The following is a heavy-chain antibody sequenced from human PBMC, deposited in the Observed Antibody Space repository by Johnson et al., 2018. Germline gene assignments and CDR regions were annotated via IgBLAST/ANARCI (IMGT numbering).Heavy chain of an antibody. Sequence: QVQLQESGPGLVKPSETLSLTCTVSRGSISRSSYYWGWIRQPPGKGLEWIGSIFYSGSPYYNPSLESRVTLSLDTAKNQLSLKLSPGTAADTAVYYCARIGYCSGASCYSFYYYYYYMDVWGKGTTVTVSS. J-gene: IGHJ6*03. CDR3: ARIGYCSGASCYSFYYYYYYMDV. CDR1: RGSISRSSYY. V-gene: IGHV4-39*07. D-gene: IGHD2-15*01. CDR2: IFYSGSP.